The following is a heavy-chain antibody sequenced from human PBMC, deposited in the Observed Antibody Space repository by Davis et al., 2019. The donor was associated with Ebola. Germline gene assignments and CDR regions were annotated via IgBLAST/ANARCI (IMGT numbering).Heavy chain of an antibody. CDR1: GITFSSYS. Sequence: PGGSLRLSCAASGITFSSYSMNWVRQAPGKGLEWVSYISSSSSTIYYADSVKGRFTISRDNAKNSLYLQMNSLRDEDTAVYYCARDLYYYDSSGYLYYYYGMDVWGQGTTVTVSS. CDR2: ISSSSSTI. D-gene: IGHD3-22*01. CDR3: ARDLYYYDSSGYLYYYYGMDV. J-gene: IGHJ6*02. V-gene: IGHV3-48*02.